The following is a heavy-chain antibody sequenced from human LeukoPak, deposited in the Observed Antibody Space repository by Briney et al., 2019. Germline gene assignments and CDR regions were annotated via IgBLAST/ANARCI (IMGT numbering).Heavy chain of an antibody. Sequence: GGSLRLSCAASGFNFDDYGMNWVRQAPGKGLEWVSGINWNGGSAGFADSVKGRFTISRDNAKSSLYLQMNSLRAEDTALYYCTRGYSGYDFGYYFDYWGQGTLVTVSS. CDR2: INWNGGSA. CDR1: GFNFDDYG. CDR3: TRGYSGYDFGYYFDY. D-gene: IGHD5-12*01. V-gene: IGHV3-20*04. J-gene: IGHJ4*02.